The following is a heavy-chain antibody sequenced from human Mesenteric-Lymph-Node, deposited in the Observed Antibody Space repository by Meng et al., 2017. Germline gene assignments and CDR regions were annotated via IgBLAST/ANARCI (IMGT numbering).Heavy chain of an antibody. CDR1: GFTFNSYA. CDR3: AKAPYTYGAWALDV. J-gene: IGHJ3*01. Sequence: GESLKISCAASGFTFNSYAMSWVRQAPGTGLEWVSGVSDGGGSTFYAESVRGRFSISRDNSKNTLYLQMSSLRAEDTAVYYCAKAPYTYGAWALDVWGQGTMVTVSS. V-gene: IGHV3-23*01. CDR2: VSDGGGST. D-gene: IGHD2-2*02.